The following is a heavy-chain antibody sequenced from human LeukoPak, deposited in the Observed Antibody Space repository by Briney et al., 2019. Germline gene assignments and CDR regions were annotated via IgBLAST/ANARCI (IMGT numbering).Heavy chain of an antibody. CDR3: SKNQAAFHCFYI. CDR1: GGSISSYH. V-gene: IGHV4-4*07. CDR2: IYTSGST. D-gene: IGHD6-25*01. Sequence: SETLSLTCTVSGGSISSYHWSWIRQPAGKGLEWIGSIYTSGSTNYNPSLKSRVTMSVDTSKNQFSLKLSSVTAADPAVYFLSKNQAAFHCFYIWGLRAIGTGSS. J-gene: IGHJ3*02.